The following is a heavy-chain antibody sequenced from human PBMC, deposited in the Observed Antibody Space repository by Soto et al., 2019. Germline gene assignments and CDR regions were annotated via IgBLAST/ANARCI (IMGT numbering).Heavy chain of an antibody. CDR2: ISAYNGNT. Sequence: AASVKVSCKASGYTFTSYGISWVRQAPGQGLEWMGWISAYNGNTNYAQKLQGRVTMTTDTSTSTAYMELRSLRSDDTAVYYCARRIMCSGGSCYTNWFDPWGQGTLVTVSS. V-gene: IGHV1-18*01. D-gene: IGHD2-15*01. CDR1: GYTFTSYG. J-gene: IGHJ5*02. CDR3: ARRIMCSGGSCYTNWFDP.